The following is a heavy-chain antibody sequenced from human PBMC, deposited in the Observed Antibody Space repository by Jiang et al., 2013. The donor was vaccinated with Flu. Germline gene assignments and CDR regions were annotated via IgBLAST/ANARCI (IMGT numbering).Heavy chain of an antibody. V-gene: IGHV1-69*01. D-gene: IGHD1-26*01. J-gene: IGHJ4*02. CDR3: ARLTGATTMETYYFDY. CDR2: IIPIFGTA. Sequence: GAEVKKPGSSVKVSCKASGGTFSSYAISWVRQAPGQGLEWMGGIIPIFGTANYAQKFQGRVTITADESTSTAYMELSSLRSEDTAVYYCARLTGATTMETYYFDYWGQGTLVTVSS. CDR1: GGTFSSYA.